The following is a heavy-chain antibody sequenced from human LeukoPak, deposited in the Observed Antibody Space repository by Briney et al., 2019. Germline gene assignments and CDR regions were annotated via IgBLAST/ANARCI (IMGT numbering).Heavy chain of an antibody. V-gene: IGHV3-53*01. J-gene: IGHJ6*02. D-gene: IGHD6-19*01. CDR3: AREVIAVAGTELYYYGMDV. CDR1: GFTVSSNY. Sequence: GGSLRLSCAASGFTVSSNYMSWVRQAPGKGLEWVSVIYSGGSTYYADSVKGRFTISRDNSKNTLYLQMNSLRAEDTAVYYYAREVIAVAGTELYYYGMDVWGQGTTVTVSS. CDR2: IYSGGST.